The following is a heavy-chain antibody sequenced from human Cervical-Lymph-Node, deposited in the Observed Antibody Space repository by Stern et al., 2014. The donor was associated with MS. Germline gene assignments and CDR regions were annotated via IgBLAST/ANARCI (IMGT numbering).Heavy chain of an antibody. CDR2: ISSDGSST. Sequence: EAQLVESGGGFVQPGGSLRLSCAASGITLSSYWMHWVRHAPGKGLVWVSRISSDGSSTSYVDSVKGRFTISRDNAKNTLYLQMNSLRAEDTAAYYCARSVGSSSDYFDYWGQGTLVTVSS. D-gene: IGHD2-15*01. CDR1: GITLSSYW. CDR3: ARSVGSSSDYFDY. J-gene: IGHJ4*02. V-gene: IGHV3-74*02.